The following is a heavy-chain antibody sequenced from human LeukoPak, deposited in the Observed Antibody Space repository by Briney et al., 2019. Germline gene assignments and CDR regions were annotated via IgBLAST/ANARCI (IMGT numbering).Heavy chain of an antibody. D-gene: IGHD3-22*01. Sequence: PGGSLRLSCAASGFTFSSYGMSWVRQAPGKGREWVSAIGGSGGGTYYADSVKGRFTISRDNSTNTLYLQMNSLRADDTAVYYCAKHYYDCSGYSGFDYWGQGTLVTVSS. CDR1: GFTFSSYG. CDR2: IGGSGGGT. J-gene: IGHJ4*02. V-gene: IGHV3-23*01. CDR3: AKHYYDCSGYSGFDY.